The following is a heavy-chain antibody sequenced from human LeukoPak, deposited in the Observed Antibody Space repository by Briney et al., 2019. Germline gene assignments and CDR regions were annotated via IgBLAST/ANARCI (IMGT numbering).Heavy chain of an antibody. CDR3: ARLSFWYSSGWFDY. Sequence: GESLKISCQGSGYDSGVSFTSYSIAWVRQMPGKGLEWMGIIYPRDSTTLYSPSFQGQVTISADKSISTAYLQWSSLKASDTAMYYCARLSFWYSSGWFDYWGQGTLVTVSS. CDR2: IYPRDSTT. CDR1: GYDSGVSFTSYS. J-gene: IGHJ5*01. D-gene: IGHD6-19*01. V-gene: IGHV5-51*01.